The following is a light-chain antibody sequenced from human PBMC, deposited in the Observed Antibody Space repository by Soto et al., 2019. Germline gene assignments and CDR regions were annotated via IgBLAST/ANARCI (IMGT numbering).Light chain of an antibody. CDR3: EGYRSGPAIT. CDR1: ESVSTN. J-gene: IGKJ5*01. CDR2: GAS. Sequence: GESVDLACSPSESVSTNLAWYQQKAGQAPRLLIYGASTRATGIPARFSCSGYGTAYTLSIRCRQSGGTALPIYEGYRSGPAITFDLGTRLEIK. V-gene: IGKV3-15*01.